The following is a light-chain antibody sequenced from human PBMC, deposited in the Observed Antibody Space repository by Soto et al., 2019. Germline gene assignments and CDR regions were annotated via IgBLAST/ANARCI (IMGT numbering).Light chain of an antibody. V-gene: IGLV2-14*01. CDR3: SSYTSSTAYV. CDR2: EVT. J-gene: IGLJ1*01. CDR1: NSNIGSNT. Sequence: QSVLTQPPSASGTPGQRVTISCFGSNSNIGSNTVNWYQLHPGKAPKLILYEVTNRPSGVSDRFSGSKSGNTASLTISGLQAEDEADYYCSSYTSSTAYVFGTGTKVTVL.